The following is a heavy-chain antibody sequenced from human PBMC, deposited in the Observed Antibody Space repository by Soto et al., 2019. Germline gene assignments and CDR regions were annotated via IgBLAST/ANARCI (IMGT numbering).Heavy chain of an antibody. CDR1: VFTFSSYS. CDR3: ARDRDYDIVEVPGRTYYYYGMDV. V-gene: IGHV3-21*01. J-gene: IGHJ6*02. D-gene: IGHD2-21*02. Sequence: GGSLRLSCAASVFTFSSYSMNFVRRAPGKGLEWVSYMSSSSNSIYYADSVSGRFTTSRDNAKNSLYLQLDSLRAEDTAVYYCARDRDYDIVEVPGRTYYYYGMDVWGQGT. CDR2: MSSSSNSI.